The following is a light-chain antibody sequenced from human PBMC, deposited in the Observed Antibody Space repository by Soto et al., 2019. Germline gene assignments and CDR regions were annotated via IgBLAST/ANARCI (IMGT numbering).Light chain of an antibody. Sequence: QSVLTQPPSVSGAPGQRVTISCTGSSSNIGTKNVHWYQHLPGAAPKVLIYANNNRPSGVPDRCSVSKSGTSASLAITGLQAEDEADYYCQSYDSNLNGLYVFGTGTKVTVL. CDR2: ANN. CDR1: SSNIGTKN. V-gene: IGLV1-40*01. CDR3: QSYDSNLNGLYV. J-gene: IGLJ1*01.